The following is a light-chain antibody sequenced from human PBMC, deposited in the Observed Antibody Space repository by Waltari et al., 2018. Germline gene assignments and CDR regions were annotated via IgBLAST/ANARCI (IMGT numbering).Light chain of an antibody. CDR3: QQYSNYPRT. V-gene: IGKV1-5*03. CDR2: KAS. CDR1: QSISNW. J-gene: IGKJ1*01. Sequence: DVQMTQSPSTLSVSVGDRVTITCRASQSISNWLAWYQQKPGKAPKVLIYKASNLQSGVTSRFSGSAWGTEFTLTISSLQPDDFATYYCQQYSNYPRTFGQGTKVEIK.